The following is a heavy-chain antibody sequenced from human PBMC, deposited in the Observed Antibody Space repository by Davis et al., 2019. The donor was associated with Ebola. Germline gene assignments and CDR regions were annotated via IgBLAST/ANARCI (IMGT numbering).Heavy chain of an antibody. CDR3: AKEPDRSGWWYYFDS. CDR2: INSDGSSI. D-gene: IGHD6-19*01. V-gene: IGHV3-23*03. Sequence: GESLKISCAASGFTFRRYVMNWVRQAPGKGLEWVSVINSDGSSIYYRDSVKGRFTISRDNSKNTLFLQMNSLRADDTAIYFCAKEPDRSGWWYYFDSWGQGTLVTVSS. CDR1: GFTFRRYV. J-gene: IGHJ4*02.